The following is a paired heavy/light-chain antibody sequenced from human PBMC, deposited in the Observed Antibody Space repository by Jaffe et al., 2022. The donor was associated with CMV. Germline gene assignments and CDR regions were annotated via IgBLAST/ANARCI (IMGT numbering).Light chain of an antibody. CDR2: KAS. J-gene: IGKJ1*01. V-gene: IGKV1-5*03. CDR1: QSISSW. Sequence: DIQMTQSPSTLSASVGDRVTITCRASQSISSWLAWYQQKPGKAPKLLIYKASSLESGVPSRFSGSGSGTEFTLTISSLQPDDFATYYCQQYNSYLWTFGQGTKVEIK. CDR3: QQYNSYLWT.
Heavy chain of an antibody. J-gene: IGHJ5*02. CDR1: GFTFSSYS. V-gene: IGHV3-21*01. CDR2: ISSSSSYI. Sequence: EVQLVESGGGLVKPGGSLRLSCAASGFTFSSYSMNWVRQAPGKGLEWVSSISSSSSYIYYADSVKGRFTISRDNAKNSLYLQMNSLRAEDTAVYYCARDLHFWSGYYKDGGHWFDPWGQGTLVTVSS. D-gene: IGHD3-3*02. CDR3: ARDLHFWSGYYKDGGHWFDP.